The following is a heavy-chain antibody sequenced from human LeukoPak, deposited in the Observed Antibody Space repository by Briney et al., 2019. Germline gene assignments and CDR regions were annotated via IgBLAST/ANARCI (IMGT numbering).Heavy chain of an antibody. V-gene: IGHV1-46*01. Sequence: ASVKVSCKASGYTFTSYYMHWVRQAPGQGLEWMGIINPSGGSTSYAQKFQGRVTMTRDMSISTAYMELSRLRSDDTAVYYCARYSGYNGYDYWGQGTLVTVSS. J-gene: IGHJ4*02. CDR2: INPSGGST. CDR1: GYTFTSYY. CDR3: ARYSGYNGYDY. D-gene: IGHD5-12*01.